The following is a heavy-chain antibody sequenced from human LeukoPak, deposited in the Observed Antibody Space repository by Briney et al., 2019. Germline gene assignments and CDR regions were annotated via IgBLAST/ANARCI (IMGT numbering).Heavy chain of an antibody. CDR1: GYTFTSYG. CDR3: ARCLGVTPEDYNYYYYGMDV. Sequence: ASVKVSCKASGYTFTSYGISWVRQAPGQGLEWMGWISAYNGNTNYAQKLQGRVTMTTDTSTSTAYMELRSLRSDDTAVYYCARCLGVTPEDYNYYYYGMDVWGQGTTVTVSS. CDR2: ISAYNGNT. J-gene: IGHJ6*02. V-gene: IGHV1-18*01. D-gene: IGHD3-3*01.